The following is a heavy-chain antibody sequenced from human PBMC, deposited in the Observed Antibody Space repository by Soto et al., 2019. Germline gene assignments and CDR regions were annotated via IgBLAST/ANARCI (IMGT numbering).Heavy chain of an antibody. CDR3: AREEGFRITMDRGRWLDP. CDR2: VNPISGDT. D-gene: IGHD3-10*01. J-gene: IGHJ5*02. V-gene: IGHV1-2*02. Sequence: ASVKVSCKASGYTFTGYYLHWVRQAPGQGLEWMGWVNPISGDTNYAQKFQDRVIMTRDRSITTVHMELSRLRSDDTAVYYCAREEGFRITMDRGRWLDPWGQGTLVTVSS. CDR1: GYTFTGYY.